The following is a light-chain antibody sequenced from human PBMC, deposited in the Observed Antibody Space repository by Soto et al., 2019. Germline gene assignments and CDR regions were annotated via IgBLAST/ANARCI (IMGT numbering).Light chain of an antibody. V-gene: IGKV3-20*01. J-gene: IGKJ1*01. CDR1: QSVSGDY. CDR3: QQYNNWPT. CDR2: GAS. Sequence: EIVLAQSPGTLSLSPGEGATLSCRASQSVSGDYLAWYQSKPGQAPRLLIHGASNRATGIPDRFSGSGSGTDFTLTISCLQSEDFAVYYCQQYNNWPTFGQGTKVDIK.